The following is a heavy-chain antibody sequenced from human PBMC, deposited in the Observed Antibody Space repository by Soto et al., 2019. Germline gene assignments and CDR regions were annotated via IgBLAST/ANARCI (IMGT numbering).Heavy chain of an antibody. D-gene: IGHD6-19*01. CDR1: GGSISSYY. Sequence: SQTLSLTCTVSGGSISSYYWSWIRQPPGKGLEWIGYIYYSGSTNYNPSLKSRVTISVDTSKNQFSLKLSSVTAADTAVYYCARGDSSGWYGLFDYWGQGTLVTVSS. V-gene: IGHV4-59*01. CDR2: IYYSGST. J-gene: IGHJ4*02. CDR3: ARGDSSGWYGLFDY.